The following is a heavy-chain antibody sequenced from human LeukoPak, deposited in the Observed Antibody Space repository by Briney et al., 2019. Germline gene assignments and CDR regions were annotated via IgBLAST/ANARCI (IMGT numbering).Heavy chain of an antibody. Sequence: ASVKVSCKASGYTFTSYDINWVRQATGQGLEWMGWMNPNSGNTGYAQKFQGRVTMTRNTSISTAYMELSSLRSEDTAVYYCARGKEVDIKTWFDPWGQGTLVTVSS. CDR2: MNPNSGNT. V-gene: IGHV1-8*01. D-gene: IGHD5-12*01. CDR1: GYTFTSYD. CDR3: ARGKEVDIKTWFDP. J-gene: IGHJ5*02.